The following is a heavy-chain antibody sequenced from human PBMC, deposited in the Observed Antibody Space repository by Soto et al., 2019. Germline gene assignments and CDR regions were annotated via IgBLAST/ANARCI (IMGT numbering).Heavy chain of an antibody. CDR1: GFTFSSYS. J-gene: IGHJ2*01. V-gene: IGHV3-48*01. D-gene: IGHD6-13*01. CDR3: ARQGIAAAGPNWYFDI. CDR2: ISSSSSTI. Sequence: EVQLVESGGGLVQPGGSLRLSCAASGFTFSSYSMNWVRQAPGKGLEWVSYISSSSSTIYYADSVKGRFTISRDNAKNTQYLHMSSLRAEDTAVYYCARQGIAAAGPNWYFDIWGRATLVTVSS.